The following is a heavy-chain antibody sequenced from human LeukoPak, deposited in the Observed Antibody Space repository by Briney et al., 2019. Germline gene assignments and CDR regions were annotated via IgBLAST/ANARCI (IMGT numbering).Heavy chain of an antibody. CDR2: ISYDGSNK. CDR1: GFTFSSYG. CDR3: AKDGCTNGVCIRTYYFDY. J-gene: IGHJ4*02. V-gene: IGHV3-30*18. D-gene: IGHD2-8*01. Sequence: PGRSLRLSCAASGFTFSSYGMHWVRQAPGKGLEWVAVISYDGSNKYYADSVKGRFTISRDNSKNTLYLQMNSLRAEDTAVYYCAKDGCTNGVCIRTYYFDYWGQGTLVTVSS.